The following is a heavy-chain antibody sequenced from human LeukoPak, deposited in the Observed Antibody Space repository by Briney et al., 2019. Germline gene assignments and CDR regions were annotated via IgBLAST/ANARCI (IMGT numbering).Heavy chain of an antibody. J-gene: IGHJ4*02. V-gene: IGHV3-74*01. CDR1: GFTFSSYW. CDR2: IKSDGST. Sequence: PGGSLRLSCEASGFTFSSYWMHWVRQTPGKGLMWVARIKSDGSTIYADSVQGRFTISRDSSKNTLYLQMNSLRAEDTAVYYCAKEGGTMIVVEDYFDYWGQGTLVTVSS. CDR3: AKEGGTMIVVEDYFDY. D-gene: IGHD3-22*01.